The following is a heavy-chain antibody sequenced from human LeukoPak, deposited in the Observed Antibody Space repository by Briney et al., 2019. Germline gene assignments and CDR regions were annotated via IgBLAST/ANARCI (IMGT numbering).Heavy chain of an antibody. CDR2: ISGSGYST. CDR3: AKTSGYSSQNFDY. V-gene: IGHV3-23*01. CDR1: GFTFSIYA. D-gene: IGHD6-13*01. J-gene: IGHJ4*02. Sequence: GVSLRLSCAASGFTFSIYAMSWVRQAPGKGLEGVSGISGSGYSTYYADSVKGRFTISRANSKSTLYLQMNSLRGEDKAVYYCAKTSGYSSQNFDYWGQGTLVTVSS.